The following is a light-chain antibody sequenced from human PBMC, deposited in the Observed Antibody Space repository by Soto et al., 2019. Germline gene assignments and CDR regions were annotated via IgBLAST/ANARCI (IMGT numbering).Light chain of an antibody. Sequence: DIQMTQSPSTLSASVGDRVTITCRASQSINDNLAWYQQKPGKAPKLLIYKASSLESGVPSRFSGSGSGTEFTLIISSLQPDDFAAYYCQQYNHYSTFGQGTKVEIK. CDR2: KAS. CDR1: QSINDN. J-gene: IGKJ1*01. V-gene: IGKV1-5*03. CDR3: QQYNHYST.